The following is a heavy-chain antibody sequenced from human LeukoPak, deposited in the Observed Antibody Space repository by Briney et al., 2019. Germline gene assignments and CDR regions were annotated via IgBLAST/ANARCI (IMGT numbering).Heavy chain of an antibody. CDR2: ISNNGGYT. CDR1: GFTFSSSA. V-gene: IGHV3-23*01. D-gene: IGHD5-24*01. Sequence: PGGSLRLSCAASGFTFSSSAMSWVRQAPGKGLEWVSAISNNGGYTYYADSVQGRFTISRDNSKSTLCLQMNSLRAEDTAVYYCAKVGVATIVGVIGYWGQGALVTVSS. CDR3: AKVGVATIVGVIGY. J-gene: IGHJ4*02.